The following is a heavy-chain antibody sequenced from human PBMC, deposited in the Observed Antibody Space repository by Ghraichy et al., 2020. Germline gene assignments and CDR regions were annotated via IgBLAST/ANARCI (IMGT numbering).Heavy chain of an antibody. Sequence: GGSLRLSCAASGFTFSSYAMSWVRQAPGKGLEWVSAISGSGGSTYYADSVKGRFTISRDNSKNTLYLQMNSLRAEDTAVYYCAKDLSSGLSGNWFDPWGQGTLVTVSS. CDR2: ISGSGGST. D-gene: IGHD6-19*01. CDR1: GFTFSSYA. V-gene: IGHV3-23*01. CDR3: AKDLSSGLSGNWFDP. J-gene: IGHJ5*02.